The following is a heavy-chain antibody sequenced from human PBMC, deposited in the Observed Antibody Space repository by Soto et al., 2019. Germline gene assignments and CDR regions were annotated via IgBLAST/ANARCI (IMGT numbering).Heavy chain of an antibody. J-gene: IGHJ5*02. V-gene: IGHV3-23*01. CDR2: ISGSGGST. CDR3: AKEGELSGSGISWFDP. Sequence: PGGSLRLSCAASGFTFSSYAMSWVRQAPGKGLEWVSAISGSGGSTYYADSVKGRFTISRDNSKNTLYLQMNSLRAEDTAVYYCAKEGELSGSGISWFDPWGLGTQVTVSS. D-gene: IGHD3-10*01. CDR1: GFTFSSYA.